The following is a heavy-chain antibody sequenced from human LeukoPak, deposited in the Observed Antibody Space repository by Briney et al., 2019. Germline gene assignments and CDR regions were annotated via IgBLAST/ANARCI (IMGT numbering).Heavy chain of an antibody. J-gene: IGHJ6*02. V-gene: IGHV3-23*01. D-gene: IGHD2-21*02. Sequence: GGSLRLSCAASGFTFSNFAMNWVRQAPGKGLEWVSHISGGGGTTYYADSVKGRFAISRDNFRNTLYLQMNGLRAEDTAVYYCAKDMGDSDYYYYTMDVWGQGTTVAVSS. CDR2: ISGGGGTT. CDR1: GFTFSNFA. CDR3: AKDMGDSDYYYYTMDV.